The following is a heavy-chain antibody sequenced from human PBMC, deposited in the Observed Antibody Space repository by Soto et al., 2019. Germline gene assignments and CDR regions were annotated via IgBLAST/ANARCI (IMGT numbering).Heavy chain of an antibody. Sequence: SVKVSCKASGFTFTNSAVQWVRQARGQRLEWLGWIVVGSGNTNYAQKFQERVTITRDMSTSTAYMELSSLRSEDTAVYYCAAGWLRCLEWFPQPYYGMDGWGQGTTVTVSS. D-gene: IGHD3-3*01. CDR3: AAGWLRCLEWFPQPYYGMDG. CDR1: GFTFTNSA. J-gene: IGHJ6*02. CDR2: IVVGSGNT. V-gene: IGHV1-58*01.